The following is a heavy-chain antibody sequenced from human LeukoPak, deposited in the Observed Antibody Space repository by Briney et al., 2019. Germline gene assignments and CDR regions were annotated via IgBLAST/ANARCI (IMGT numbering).Heavy chain of an antibody. D-gene: IGHD6-19*01. CDR2: IYYSGST. J-gene: IGHJ4*02. V-gene: IGHV4-59*01. CDR3: ALTIAVAGLYYFDY. Sequence: PSETLSLTCTVSGDSISSYYWSWIRQPPGKGLEWIGYIYYSGSTNYNPSLKSRVTIPVDTSKNQFSLKLSSVTAADTAVYYCALTIAVAGLYYFDYWGQGTLVTVSS. CDR1: GDSISSYY.